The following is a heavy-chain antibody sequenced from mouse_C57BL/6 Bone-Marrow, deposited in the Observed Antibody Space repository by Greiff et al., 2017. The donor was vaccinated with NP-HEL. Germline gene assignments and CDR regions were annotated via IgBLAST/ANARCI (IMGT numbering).Heavy chain of an antibody. CDR3: ARGLLTAYAIDY. CDR1: GYSITSGYD. V-gene: IGHV3-1*01. Sequence: EVKVVESGPGMVKPSQSLSLTCTVTGYSITSGYDCHWIRHFPGNQLEWMGYISYSGSTNYNPSLKSRISITHDTTKNQFFLKLYSVPTDDTATYYSARGLLTAYAIDYWGQGTSVTVSS. J-gene: IGHJ4*01. D-gene: IGHD2-3*01. CDR2: ISYSGST.